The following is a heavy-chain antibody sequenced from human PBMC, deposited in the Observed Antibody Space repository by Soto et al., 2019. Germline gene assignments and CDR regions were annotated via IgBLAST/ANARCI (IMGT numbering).Heavy chain of an antibody. D-gene: IGHD3-10*01. CDR1: GFTFSSYS. CDR3: ARDGSGSYYKRDAFDI. V-gene: IGHV3-48*02. CDR2: ISSSSSTI. J-gene: IGHJ3*02. Sequence: GGSLRLSCAASGFTFSSYSMNWVRQAPGKGLEWVSYISSSSSTIYYADSVKGRFTISRDNAKNSLYLQMNSLRDEDTAVYYCARDGSGSYYKRDAFDIWGQGTMVTVSS.